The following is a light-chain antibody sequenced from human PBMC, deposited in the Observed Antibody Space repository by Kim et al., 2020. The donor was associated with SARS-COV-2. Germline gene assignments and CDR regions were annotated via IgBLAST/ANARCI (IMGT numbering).Light chain of an antibody. CDR1: QSVSRN. CDR3: QQYNNWIT. CDR2: DAS. Sequence: SAASGERVTCSCRASQSVSRNLSRYQHKPGQAPRILIYDASTRATDIPTKFSGSGSGTEFTLTISSLQSEDFAVYFCQQYNNWITFGGGTKVDIK. V-gene: IGKV3-15*01. J-gene: IGKJ4*01.